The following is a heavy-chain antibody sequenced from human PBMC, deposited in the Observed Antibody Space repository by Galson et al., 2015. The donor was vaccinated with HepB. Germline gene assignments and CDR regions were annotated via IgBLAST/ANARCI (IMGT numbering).Heavy chain of an antibody. CDR2: IWYDGSNK. D-gene: IGHD4-11*01. CDR1: GFTFSSYG. J-gene: IGHJ4*02. Sequence: SLRLSCAASGFTFSSYGMHWVRQAPGKGLEWVAVIWYDGSNKYYADSVKGRFTISRDNSKNTLYLQMNSLRAEDTAVYYCARDFAATVTTPANWGQGTLVTVSS. CDR3: ARDFAATVTTPAN. V-gene: IGHV3-33*01.